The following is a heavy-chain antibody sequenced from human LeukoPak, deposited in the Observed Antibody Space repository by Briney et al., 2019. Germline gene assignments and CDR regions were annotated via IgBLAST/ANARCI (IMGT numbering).Heavy chain of an antibody. CDR3: GRDSRWSQPDY. CDR2: LISSGAST. D-gene: IGHD5-24*01. J-gene: IGHJ4*02. V-gene: IGHV3-23*01. Sequence: GGTLRLSCAASGFTFTHYGMNWVRQAPGEGVEGGSGLISSGASTYYADSVKGRFTVSRDNSKNMVYLQINSLTAEDTAIYYCGRDSRWSQPDYWGQGTLVSVSS. CDR1: GFTFTHYG.